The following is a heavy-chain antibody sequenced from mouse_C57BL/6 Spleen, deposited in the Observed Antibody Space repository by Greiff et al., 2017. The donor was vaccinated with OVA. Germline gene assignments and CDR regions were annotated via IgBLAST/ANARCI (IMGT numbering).Heavy chain of an antibody. CDR3: ARKLSSFDY. CDR1: GYTFTSYW. CDR2: IYPGSGST. V-gene: IGHV1-55*01. D-gene: IGHD1-3*01. J-gene: IGHJ2*01. Sequence: QVQLQQSGAELVKPGASVKMSCEASGYTFTSYWITWVKQRPGQGLEWIGDIYPGSGSTNYNEKFKSKATLTVDTSSSTAYMQLSSLTSEDSAVYYCARKLSSFDYWGQGTTLTVSS.